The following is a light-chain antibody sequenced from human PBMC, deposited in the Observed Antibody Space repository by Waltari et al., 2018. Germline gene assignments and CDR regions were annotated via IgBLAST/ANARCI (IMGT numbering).Light chain of an antibody. V-gene: IGLV2-14*03. J-gene: IGLJ3*02. CDR1: SSDVGFYNF. CDR3: SSYTSSHTWV. Sequence: QSALTQPASVSGSPGQSITISCIGTSSDVGFYNFVSWYQQHPGEAPKLMIYDVNNRPSGVSSRFSGSKSGNTASLTISGLKAEDEADYYCSSYTSSHTWVFGGGTKVTVL. CDR2: DVN.